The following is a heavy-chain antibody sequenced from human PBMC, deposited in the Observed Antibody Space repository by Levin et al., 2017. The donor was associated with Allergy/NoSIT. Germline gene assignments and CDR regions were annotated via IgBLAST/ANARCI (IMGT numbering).Heavy chain of an antibody. J-gene: IGHJ4*02. CDR3: ARRFGDYSGFDY. CDR1: GFTFSSYA. V-gene: IGHV3-64*01. Sequence: GESLKISCAASGFTFSSYAMHWVRQAPGKGLEYVSAISGSGGNTYYANSVKGRFTISRDNSKNTLYLQMGSLRAEDMAVYYCARRFGDYSGFDYWGKGTLVNVSS. D-gene: IGHD4-17*01. CDR2: ISGSGGNT.